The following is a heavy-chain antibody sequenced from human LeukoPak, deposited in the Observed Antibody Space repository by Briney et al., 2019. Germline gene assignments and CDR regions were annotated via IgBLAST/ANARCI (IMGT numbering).Heavy chain of an antibody. CDR3: ANDLPGKVWFDS. Sequence: PGGSLRLSCAASGVSFSNSAMTWARQAPGEGLEWVSSISGSGTSTYYADSVKSRFTISRDNSKNTVYLQMNSLRVEDTAVYYCANDLPGKVWFDSGGQGTLVIVSS. D-gene: IGHD1-14*01. J-gene: IGHJ5*01. CDR1: GVSFSNSA. CDR2: ISGSGTST. V-gene: IGHV3-23*01.